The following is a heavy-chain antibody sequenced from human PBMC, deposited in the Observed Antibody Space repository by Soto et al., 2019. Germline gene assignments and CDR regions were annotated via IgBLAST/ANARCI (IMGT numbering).Heavy chain of an antibody. J-gene: IGHJ6*02. CDR2: IYYSGST. CDR1: GGSISSSSYY. Sequence: SETLSLTCTVSGGSISSSSYYWGWIRQPPGKGLEWIGSIYYSGSTYYNPSLKSRVTISVDTSKNQFSLQLNSVTPEDTAVYYCARVPDSAGNQYYYGMDVWGQGTTVTVSS. D-gene: IGHD6-19*01. V-gene: IGHV4-39*01. CDR3: ARVPDSAGNQYYYGMDV.